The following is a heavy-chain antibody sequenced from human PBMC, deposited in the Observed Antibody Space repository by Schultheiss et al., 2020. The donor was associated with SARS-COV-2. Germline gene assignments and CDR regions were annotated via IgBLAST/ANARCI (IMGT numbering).Heavy chain of an antibody. CDR1: GYIFSNYW. D-gene: IGHD2-15*01. J-gene: IGHJ3*02. Sequence: GESLKISCQGSGYIFSNYWITWVRQMPGKGLEWMGRIDPSDSLTTYSPSFQGHVTFSVDKSISTVYLQWSSLKASDTAMYYCARRRYCSGGSCYSAPEDAFDIWGQGTMVTVSS. CDR3: ARRRYCSGGSCYSAPEDAFDI. V-gene: IGHV5-10-1*01. CDR2: IDPSDSLT.